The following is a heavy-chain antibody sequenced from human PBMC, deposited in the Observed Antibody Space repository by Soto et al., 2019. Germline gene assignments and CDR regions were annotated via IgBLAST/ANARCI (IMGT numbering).Heavy chain of an antibody. CDR2: INPNSGGT. Sequence: SVKVSCKASGYTFTGYYMHWGRQAPGQGLEWMGWINPNSGGTNYAQKFQGWVTMTRDTSISTAYMELSRLRSDDTAVYYCARNYCSSTSCYPTGSAPWGQGPLVTV. D-gene: IGHD2-2*01. CDR1: GYTFTGYY. CDR3: ARNYCSSTSCYPTGSAP. J-gene: IGHJ5*02. V-gene: IGHV1-2*04.